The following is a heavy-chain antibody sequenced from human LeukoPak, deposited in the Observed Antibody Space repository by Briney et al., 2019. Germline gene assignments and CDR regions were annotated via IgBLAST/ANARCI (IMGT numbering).Heavy chain of an antibody. J-gene: IGHJ6*02. Sequence: SETLSLTCTVSGGSISSYYWSWIRQPPGKGLEWIGYIYYSGSTNYNPSLKSRVTISVDTSTNQFSLKLSSVTAADTAVYYCARHSFRGYDFWSGYYPAYYYYYGMDVWGQGTTVTVSS. CDR1: GGSISSYY. CDR3: ARHSFRGYDFWSGYYPAYYYYYGMDV. V-gene: IGHV4-59*08. D-gene: IGHD3-3*01. CDR2: IYYSGST.